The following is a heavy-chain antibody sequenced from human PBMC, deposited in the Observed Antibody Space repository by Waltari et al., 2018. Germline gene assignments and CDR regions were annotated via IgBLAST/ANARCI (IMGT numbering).Heavy chain of an antibody. CDR2: INHSGST. V-gene: IGHV4-34*01. J-gene: IGHJ6*03. CDR1: GGSFSGYY. CDR3: ARGLKSTTVQYYMDV. D-gene: IGHD4-17*01. Sequence: QVQLQQWGAGLLKPSETLSLTCAVYGGSFSGYYWSWIRQPPGKGLEWIGVINHSGSTNYNPSLKSRVTISVDTSKNQFSLKLSSVTAADTAVYYCARGLKSTTVQYYMDVWGKGTTVTVSS.